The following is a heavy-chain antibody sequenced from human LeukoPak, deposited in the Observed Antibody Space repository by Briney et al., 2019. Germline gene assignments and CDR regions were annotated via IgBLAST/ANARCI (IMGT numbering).Heavy chain of an antibody. CDR3: ARAQPGATSYYFDD. V-gene: IGHV3-64*01. J-gene: IGHJ4*02. CDR2: IHGNGGNT. CDR1: GFPFSGYA. D-gene: IGHD1-26*01. Sequence: GGSLRLSCAASGFPFSGYAMYWVRQAPGKGLEFVSGIHGNGGNTLYANSVKGRFTISRDNSKNTLYLQMGSLRGEDMAVYYCARAQPGATSYYFDDWGQGTLVTVSS.